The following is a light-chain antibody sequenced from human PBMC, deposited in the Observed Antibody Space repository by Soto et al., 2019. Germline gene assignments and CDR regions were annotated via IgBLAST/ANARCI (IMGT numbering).Light chain of an antibody. V-gene: IGKV3-20*01. CDR2: GAA. CDR3: QQYGSSWT. J-gene: IGKJ1*01. CDR1: QSVSSSY. Sequence: EIVLTQSPGTLSLSPGERATLSCRASQSVSSSYLAWYQQKPGQAPRLLIYGAASRATGIPDRFSGSGSGTDFPLSISRLEPEDFAVYYCQQYGSSWTFGQGTKVEI.